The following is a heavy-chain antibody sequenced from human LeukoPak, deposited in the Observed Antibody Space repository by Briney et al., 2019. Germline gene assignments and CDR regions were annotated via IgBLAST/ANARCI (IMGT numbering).Heavy chain of an antibody. CDR1: GGSINSRMFY. CDR3: ARDGSEIYIDALDI. V-gene: IGHV4-39*07. J-gene: IGHJ3*02. CDR2: IYYTWDT. Sequence: SETLSLTCSVSGGSINSRMFYWAWIRQPPGKGLEWIASIYYTWDTYYSPSLRSRVIMSLDTSKNQFSLRLTSVTAADTAVYYCARDGSEIYIDALDIWGQGTMVTVSS. D-gene: IGHD1-26*01.